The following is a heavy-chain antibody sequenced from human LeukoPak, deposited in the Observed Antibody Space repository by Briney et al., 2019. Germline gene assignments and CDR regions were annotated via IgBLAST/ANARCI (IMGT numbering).Heavy chain of an antibody. CDR1: GFTFSSYW. Sequence: PGGSLRLSCVASGFTFSSYWITWVRQAPGKGLEGVANIKADVSQIYYVDSVKGRFTNSRDNAKNSLYLQMNSLRAEDTAVYYCARDFQQYSSRDAFDIWGQGTMVTVSS. CDR2: IKADVSQI. V-gene: IGHV3-7*01. CDR3: ARDFQQYSSRDAFDI. J-gene: IGHJ3*02. D-gene: IGHD6-6*01.